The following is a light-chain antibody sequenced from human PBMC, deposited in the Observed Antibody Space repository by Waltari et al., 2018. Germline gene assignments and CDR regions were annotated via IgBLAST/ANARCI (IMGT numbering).Light chain of an antibody. CDR1: SSNIGSNA. CDR3: AAWDDRLNGVV. Sequence: QSVLTHSPSASGTPGQRVTISCSGSSSNIGSNAVNWYRQLPGTAPKLLIFSNDQRPAGVPDRFSGSKSGTSASLAISGLQSEDEADYYCAAWDDRLNGVVFGGGTKLTVL. CDR2: SND. V-gene: IGLV1-44*01. J-gene: IGLJ2*01.